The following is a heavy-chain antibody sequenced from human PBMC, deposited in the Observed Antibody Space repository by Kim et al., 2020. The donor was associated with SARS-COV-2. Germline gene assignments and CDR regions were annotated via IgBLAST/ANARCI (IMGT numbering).Heavy chain of an antibody. CDR1: GFTFSNAW. D-gene: IGHD3-9*01. CDR2: IKSKTDGGTT. J-gene: IGHJ4*02. V-gene: IGHV3-15*01. CDR3: TTDRAIFYDILTGYYFSDLHY. Sequence: GGSLRLSCAASGFTFSNAWMSWVRQAPGKGLEWVGRIKSKTDGGTTDYAAPVKGRFTISRDDSKNTLYLQRNSLKTEDTAVYYCTTDRAIFYDILTGYYFSDLHYWGQGTLVTVSS.